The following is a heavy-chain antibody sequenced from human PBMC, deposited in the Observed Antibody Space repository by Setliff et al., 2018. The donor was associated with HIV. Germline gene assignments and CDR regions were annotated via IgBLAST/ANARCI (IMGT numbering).Heavy chain of an antibody. CDR1: GFTFSSYA. Sequence: GGSLRLSCAASGFTFSSYAMSWVRQAPGKGLEWVSAISDSGGDTYYPDSVKGRFTISRDNSKNTLYLQMNSLRAEDTAVYYCAKDGLDRFGDFDYWGQGTLVTVSS. D-gene: IGHD3-3*01. V-gene: IGHV3-23*01. CDR3: AKDGLDRFGDFDY. J-gene: IGHJ4*02. CDR2: ISDSGGDT.